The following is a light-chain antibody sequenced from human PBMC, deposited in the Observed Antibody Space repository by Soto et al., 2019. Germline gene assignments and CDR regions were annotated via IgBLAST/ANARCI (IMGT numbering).Light chain of an antibody. V-gene: IGLV2-14*01. J-gene: IGLJ2*01. CDR1: NSDIGAYNF. CDR3: SSYTRDLTML. CDR2: GVS. Sequence: QSALTQPASVSGSPGQSITISCTGTNSDIGAYNFVSWYQHHPGKAPKVMISGVSNRPSGVSNRFSGSKSGNTASLTISGLQAEDEADYYCSSYTRDLTMLFGGGTKLTVL.